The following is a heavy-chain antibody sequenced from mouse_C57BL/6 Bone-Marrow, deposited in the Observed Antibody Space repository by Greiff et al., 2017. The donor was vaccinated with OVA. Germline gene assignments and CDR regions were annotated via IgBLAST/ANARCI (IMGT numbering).Heavy chain of an antibody. D-gene: IGHD2-10*01. CDR2: INPGSGGT. J-gene: IGHJ2*01. CDR3: AREGTLLWDY. V-gene: IGHV1-54*01. CDR1: GYAFTNYL. Sequence: QVQLKESGAELVRPGTSVKVSCKASGYAFTNYLIEWVKQRPGQGLEWIGVINPGSGGTNYNEKFKGKATLTADKSSSTAYMQLSSLTSEGSAVYFCAREGTLLWDYWGQGTTLTVSS.